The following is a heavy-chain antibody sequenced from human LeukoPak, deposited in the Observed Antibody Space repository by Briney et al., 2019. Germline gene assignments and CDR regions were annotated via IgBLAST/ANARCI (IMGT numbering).Heavy chain of an antibody. D-gene: IGHD3-10*01. CDR1: GYTFTSYD. Sequence: GASVKVSCKASGYTFTSYDINWVRQATGQGLEWMGWMNPNSGNTGYAQKFQGRVTMTRNTSMSTAYMELSSLRSEDTAVYYCARVITMVQGVLLYYFDYWAREPWSPSPQ. J-gene: IGHJ4*02. V-gene: IGHV1-8*01. CDR2: MNPNSGNT. CDR3: ARVITMVQGVLLYYFDY.